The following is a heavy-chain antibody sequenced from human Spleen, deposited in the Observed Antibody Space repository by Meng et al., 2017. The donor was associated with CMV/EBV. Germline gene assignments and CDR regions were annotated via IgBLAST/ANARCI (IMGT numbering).Heavy chain of an antibody. CDR3: AKEGDSRLLWYFDL. Sequence: AAGFTCSSYGMSWVRQAPGKGLEWVANIKQDGSEKYYVDSVKGRLTISRDNAKNSLYLQMNSLRAEDTAVYYCAKEGDSRLLWYFDLWGRGTLVTVSS. CDR1: GFTCSSYG. D-gene: IGHD2/OR15-2a*01. CDR2: IKQDGSEK. J-gene: IGHJ2*01. V-gene: IGHV3-7*01.